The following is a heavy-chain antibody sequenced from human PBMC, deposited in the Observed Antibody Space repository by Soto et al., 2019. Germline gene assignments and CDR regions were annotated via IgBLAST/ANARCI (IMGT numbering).Heavy chain of an antibody. CDR1: GGSISSGGYY. Sequence: QVQLQESGPGLVKPSQTLSLTCTVSGGSISSGGYYWSWIRQHPEKGLEWIGYIYHSGTTYYNPSLKSRVTISVDTSKNQFSLKLTSVTAADTAVYYCAKVRGNQLLVWFDPWGQGTLVTVSS. D-gene: IGHD2-2*01. CDR3: AKVRGNQLLVWFDP. CDR2: IYHSGTT. V-gene: IGHV4-31*03. J-gene: IGHJ5*02.